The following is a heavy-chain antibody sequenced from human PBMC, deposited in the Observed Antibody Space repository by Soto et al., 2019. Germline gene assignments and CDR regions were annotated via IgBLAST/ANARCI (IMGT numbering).Heavy chain of an antibody. Sequence: SETLSLTCTVSGGCISSSSDYWGWIRQPPGKGLEWIGSIYYSGSTYYNPSLKSRVTISVDTSKNQFSLKLSSVTAADTAVYYCARRYRGYSGYDYKSAFDIWGQGTMVTVSS. V-gene: IGHV4-39*01. CDR3: ARRYRGYSGYDYKSAFDI. CDR1: GGCISSSSDY. D-gene: IGHD5-12*01. CDR2: IYYSGST. J-gene: IGHJ3*02.